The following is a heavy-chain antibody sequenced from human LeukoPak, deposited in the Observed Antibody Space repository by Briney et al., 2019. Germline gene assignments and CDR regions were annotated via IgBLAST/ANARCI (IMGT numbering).Heavy chain of an antibody. Sequence: KPSETPSPTFAVYGGAFRGYYWGWIRQPPRKGPEWIGGINHSGSTNYNPSLKSRVTISVDTSKNQFSLKLSSVTAADTAVYYCARMGGYGRWLRPGAVGYWGQGTLVTVSS. CDR1: GGAFRGYY. J-gene: IGHJ4*02. CDR3: ARMGGYGRWLRPGAVGY. D-gene: IGHD5-12*01. CDR2: INHSGST. V-gene: IGHV4-34*01.